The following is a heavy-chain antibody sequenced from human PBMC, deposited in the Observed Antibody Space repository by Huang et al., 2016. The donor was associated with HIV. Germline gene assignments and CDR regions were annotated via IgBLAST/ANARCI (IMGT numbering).Heavy chain of an antibody. V-gene: IGHV3-30*14. J-gene: IGHJ4*02. D-gene: IGHD6-19*01. CDR3: ARDTTTVAGLDC. CDR2: ISCDGRKK. CDR1: GFTFRDHP. Sequence: QVQLVESGGGVVQPGRSLRLSCAVSGFTFRDHPMHWCRQAPGKGLEWVAVISCDGRKKFYADCVRGRFTISRDNSKNILYLQLNSLTPADTSIYYCARDTTTVAGLDCWGQGALVTVSS.